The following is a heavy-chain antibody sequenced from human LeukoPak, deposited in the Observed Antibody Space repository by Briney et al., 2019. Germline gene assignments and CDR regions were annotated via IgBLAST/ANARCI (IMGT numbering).Heavy chain of an antibody. CDR2: ISGSGDST. Sequence: GGSLRLSCAASEXTFSSYAMTWVRQAPGKGLEWVSAISGSGDSTYYADSVKGRFTISRDNSKNTLYLQMNSLRAEDTAVYYCAKFGREGYCTGTTCYGSFDYWGQGTLVTVSS. J-gene: IGHJ4*02. V-gene: IGHV3-23*01. D-gene: IGHD2-2*01. CDR3: AKFGREGYCTGTTCYGSFDY. CDR1: EXTFSSYA.